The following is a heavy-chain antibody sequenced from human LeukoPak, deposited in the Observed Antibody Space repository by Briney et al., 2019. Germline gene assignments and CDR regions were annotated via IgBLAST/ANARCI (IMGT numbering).Heavy chain of an antibody. D-gene: IGHD3-22*01. J-gene: IGHJ4*02. V-gene: IGHV4-30-2*01. CDR2: IYHSGST. CDR3: ARANSYYYDSSGSNPYFDY. Sequence: SETLSLTCAVSGGSISSGGYSWSWIRQPPGKGLEWIGYIYHSGSTYYNPSLKSRVTISVDRSKNQFSLKLSSVTAADTAAYYCARANSYYYDSSGSNPYFDYWGQGTLVTVSS. CDR1: GGSISSGGYS.